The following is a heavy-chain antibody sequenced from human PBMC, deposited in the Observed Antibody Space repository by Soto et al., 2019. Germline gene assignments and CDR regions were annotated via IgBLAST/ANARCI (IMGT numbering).Heavy chain of an antibody. CDR3: VKDKQWLETYFDS. J-gene: IGHJ4*02. Sequence: XGSLRLSFAASGFPFNAHSMSWVRQSPGKGLQWVSSINVSGALTYYIESVKGRFTISRDNSEHTLYLQMNNLEADDTAIYHCVKDKQWLETYFDSWGQGTLVTVS. D-gene: IGHD6-19*01. CDR2: INVSGALT. CDR1: GFPFNAHS. V-gene: IGHV3-23*01.